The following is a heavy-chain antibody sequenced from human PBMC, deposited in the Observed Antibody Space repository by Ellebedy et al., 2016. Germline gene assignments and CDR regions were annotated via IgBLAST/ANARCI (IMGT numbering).Heavy chain of an antibody. V-gene: IGHV3-30-3*01. J-gene: IGHJ4*02. CDR3: ANVGGSGTYYNGY. D-gene: IGHD3-10*01. Sequence: GESLKISCAASGFTFSSYAMHWVRQAPGKGLEWVAVISYDGSNTYYADSVKGRFTISRDNSKNRLFLQMSGLEVEDTATYYCANVGGSGTYYNGYWGQGTLVTVSS. CDR2: ISYDGSNT. CDR1: GFTFSSYA.